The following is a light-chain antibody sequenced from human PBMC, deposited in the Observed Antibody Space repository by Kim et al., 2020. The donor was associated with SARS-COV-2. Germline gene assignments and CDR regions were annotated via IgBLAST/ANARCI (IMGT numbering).Light chain of an antibody. V-gene: IGKV3-15*01. CDR2: GAS. Sequence: SLSPGERATLSCRASQSISTNLAWFQQKPGQAPRVLIYGASARATGIPARFSGSGSGTEFTLTISNLQSEDFAVYYCQQYAYWRAFGQGTRLEI. J-gene: IGKJ5*01. CDR3: QQYAYWRA. CDR1: QSISTN.